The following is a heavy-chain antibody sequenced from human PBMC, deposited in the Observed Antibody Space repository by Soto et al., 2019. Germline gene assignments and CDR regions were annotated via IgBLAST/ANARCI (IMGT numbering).Heavy chain of an antibody. CDR1: GGSISSGGYS. CDR2: IYHSGST. J-gene: IGHJ4*02. D-gene: IGHD2-15*01. CDR3: ARERVAAAQH. V-gene: IGHV4-30-2*01. Sequence: QLQLQESGSGLVKPSQTLSLTCAVSGGSISSGGYSWSWIRQPPGKGLEWIGYIYHSGSTYYNPSLRTRPTPAGVSPKTQLPRKPSSAPAAPTAVHLCARERVAAAQHWGQGTLVTVS.